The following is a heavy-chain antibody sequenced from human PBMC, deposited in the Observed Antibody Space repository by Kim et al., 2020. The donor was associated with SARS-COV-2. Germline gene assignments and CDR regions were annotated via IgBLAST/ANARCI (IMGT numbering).Heavy chain of an antibody. D-gene: IGHD3-3*01. CDR3: ARDGGITSGIDG. V-gene: IGHV1-18*01. CDR2: ISPLNGKT. CDR1: GYTFTSQG. Sequence: ASVKVSCKASGYTFTSQGINWVRQAPGQGPEWMGWISPLNGKTKFAQKFQGRVVMTRETSTTTVEMELRSLTSDDTAVYYCARDGGITSGIDGWGQGTPV. J-gene: IGHJ6*01.